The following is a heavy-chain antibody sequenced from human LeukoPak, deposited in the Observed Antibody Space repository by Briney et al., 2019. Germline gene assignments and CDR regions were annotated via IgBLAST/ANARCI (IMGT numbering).Heavy chain of an antibody. Sequence: PGGSLRLSCAASGFTFSSYAMHWVRQAPGKGLEWVAVISYDGSNKYYADSVKGRFTISRDNSKNTLYLQMNSLRAEDTAVYYCARGQEDSSTLSLLGWGQGTTVTVSS. CDR3: ARGQEDSSTLSLLG. V-gene: IGHV3-30-3*01. CDR2: ISYDGSNK. CDR1: GFTFSSYA. J-gene: IGHJ6*02. D-gene: IGHD2-15*01.